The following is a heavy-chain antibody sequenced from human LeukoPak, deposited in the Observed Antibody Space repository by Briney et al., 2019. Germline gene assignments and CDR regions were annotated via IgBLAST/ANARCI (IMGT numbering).Heavy chain of an antibody. V-gene: IGHV1-18*01. Sequence: ASVKVSCKASGGTFSSYAISWVRQAPGQGLEWMGWISAYNGNTNYAQKLQGRVTMTTDTSTSTAYMELRSLRSDDTAVYYCARERGSIVVVPAAPGWFDPWGQGTLVTVSS. CDR1: GGTFSSYA. J-gene: IGHJ5*02. D-gene: IGHD2-2*01. CDR3: ARERGSIVVVPAAPGWFDP. CDR2: ISAYNGNT.